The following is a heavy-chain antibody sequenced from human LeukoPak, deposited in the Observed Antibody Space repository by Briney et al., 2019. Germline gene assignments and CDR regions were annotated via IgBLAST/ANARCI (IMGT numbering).Heavy chain of an antibody. D-gene: IGHD2-2*02. CDR2: FDSIGDST. Sequence: PGGSLRLSCAASGFTFNTYAMQWVRQAPGKGLEYVSVFDSIGDSTYYANSVKGRFSISRDNSKNTLYLQMDSLRAEDMAVYYCARADCSSSGCHTVSYWGQGTLVTVSS. V-gene: IGHV3-64*01. CDR3: ARADCSSSGCHTVSY. J-gene: IGHJ4*02. CDR1: GFTFNTYA.